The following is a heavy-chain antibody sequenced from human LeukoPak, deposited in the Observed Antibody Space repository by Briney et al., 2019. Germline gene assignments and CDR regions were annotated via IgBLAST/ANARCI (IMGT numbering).Heavy chain of an antibody. J-gene: IGHJ5*02. CDR3: ARGSIVVVPAGLYNWFDP. CDR1: GGSISSGGYS. V-gene: IGHV4-30-2*01. D-gene: IGHD2-2*01. CDR2: IYHSGST. Sequence: SQTLSLTCAVSGGSISSGGYSWSWIRQPPGKGLEWIGYIYHSGSTYYNPSLKSRVTISVDRSKNQFSLKLSSVTAADTAVYYCARGSIVVVPAGLYNWFDPWGQGTLVTVSS.